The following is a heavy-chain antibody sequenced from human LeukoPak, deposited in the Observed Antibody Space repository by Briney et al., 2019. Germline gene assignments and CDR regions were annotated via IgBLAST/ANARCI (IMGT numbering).Heavy chain of an antibody. CDR2: IYSGGST. CDR1: GFTVSSNY. D-gene: IGHD3-22*01. J-gene: IGHJ4*02. CDR3: AREGKDSSGYPWFDY. V-gene: IGHV3-53*01. Sequence: GGSLRLSCAASGFTVSSNYMSWVRQAPGKGLEWVSVIYSGGSTYYADSVKGRLTISRDNSKNTLYLQMNSLRAEDTAVYYCAREGKDSSGYPWFDYWGQGTLVTVSS.